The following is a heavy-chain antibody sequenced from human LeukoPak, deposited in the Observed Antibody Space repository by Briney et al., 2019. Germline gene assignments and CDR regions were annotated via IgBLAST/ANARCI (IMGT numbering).Heavy chain of an antibody. CDR3: ARATNWNSFYYYYMDV. CDR2: IYYSGST. V-gene: IGHV4-39*07. J-gene: IGHJ6*03. D-gene: IGHD1-1*01. Sequence: SETLSLTCTVSGGSIRSSSYYWGWIRQPPGKGLEWIGSIYYSGSTYYNPSLKSRVTISVDTSKNQFSLKLSSVTAADTAVYYCARATNWNSFYYYYMDVWGKGTTVTVSS. CDR1: GGSIRSSSYY.